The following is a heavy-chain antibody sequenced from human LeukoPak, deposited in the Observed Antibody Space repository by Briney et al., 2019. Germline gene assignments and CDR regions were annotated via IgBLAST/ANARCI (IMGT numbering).Heavy chain of an antibody. CDR3: AGERGGYGFY. CDR1: GFTFSNYN. V-gene: IGHV3-48*04. J-gene: IGHJ4*02. CDR2: ISSSGSTL. D-gene: IGHD5-12*01. Sequence: GGSLRLSCAASGFTFSNYNMNWVRQAPGKGLEWISYISSSGSTLYYADSVKGRFTISRDDAKNSLYLQMNSLRGDDTAVYYCAGERGGYGFYWGQGTLVTVSS.